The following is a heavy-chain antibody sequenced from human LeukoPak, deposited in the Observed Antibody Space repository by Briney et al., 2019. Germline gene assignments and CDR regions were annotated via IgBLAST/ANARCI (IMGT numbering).Heavy chain of an antibody. CDR2: IRYDGSNK. CDR1: GFTFSCYG. D-gene: IGHD6-6*01. Sequence: VQPGGALRLSRAAAGFTFSCYGMHWGRPAPGKGLEGGAFIRYDGSNKYYTDSVKGRFTISRDNSKNTLYLQMNSLRAEDTAVYYCAKDQYSSSYYFDYWGQGTLVTVSS. CDR3: AKDQYSSSYYFDY. J-gene: IGHJ4*02. V-gene: IGHV3-30*02.